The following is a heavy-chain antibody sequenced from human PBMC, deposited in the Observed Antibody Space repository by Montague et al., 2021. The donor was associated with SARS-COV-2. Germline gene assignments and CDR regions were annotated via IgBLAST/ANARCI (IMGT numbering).Heavy chain of an antibody. D-gene: IGHD6-19*01. J-gene: IGHJ4*02. V-gene: IGHV3-23*01. CDR3: AKDRFSSGWFGGLDY. Sequence: SLRLSCVASVFTFSSYTITLVRQAPGKGLEWASGISGSCGSTYYADSXKVQFTISRDNSKNTLYLQMNSLRAEDTAVYYCAKDRFSSGWFGGLDYWGQGTLVTVSS. CDR2: ISGSCGST. CDR1: VFTFSSYT.